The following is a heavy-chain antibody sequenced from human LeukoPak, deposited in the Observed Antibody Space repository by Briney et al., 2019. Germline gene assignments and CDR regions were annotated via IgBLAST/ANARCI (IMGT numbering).Heavy chain of an antibody. CDR2: INPNSGGT. Sequence: ASVKVSCKASGYTFTGYYMHWVRQAPGQGLEWMGWINPNSGGTNYAQKFQGRVTMTRDTSISTAYKELSRLRSDDTAVYYCARDGITGTPEEYNWFDPWGQGTLVTVSS. V-gene: IGHV1-2*02. J-gene: IGHJ5*02. D-gene: IGHD1-7*01. CDR1: GYTFTGYY. CDR3: ARDGITGTPEEYNWFDP.